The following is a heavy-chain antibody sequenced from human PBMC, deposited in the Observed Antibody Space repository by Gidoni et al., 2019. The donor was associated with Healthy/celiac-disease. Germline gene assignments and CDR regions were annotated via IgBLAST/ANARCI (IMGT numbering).Heavy chain of an antibody. CDR3: ARGSPPLVVPAAIVWFDP. CDR1: GGSFSGYY. D-gene: IGHD2-2*01. J-gene: IGHJ5*02. V-gene: IGHV4-34*01. CDR2: INHSGST. Sequence: QVQLQQWGAGLLKPSETLSLTCAVYGGSFSGYYWSWIRQPPGKGLEWLGEINHSGSTNYNPALKSRVTISVDTSKNQFSLKLSSVTAADTAVYYCARGSPPLVVPAAIVWFDPWGQGTLVTVSS.